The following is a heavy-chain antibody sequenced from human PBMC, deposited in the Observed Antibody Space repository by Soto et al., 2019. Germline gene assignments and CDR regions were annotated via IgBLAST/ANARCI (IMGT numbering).Heavy chain of an antibody. CDR2: ISSSSSYI. CDR3: ATMASAARHRGFFDY. Sequence: PGGSLRLSCAASGFTFSSYSMNWVRQAPGKGLEWVSSISSSSSYIYYADSVKGRFTISRGNAKNSLYLQMNSLRAEDTAMYYCATMASAARHRGFFDYLGQGTLVTASS. J-gene: IGHJ4*02. CDR1: GFTFSSYS. V-gene: IGHV3-21*01. D-gene: IGHD6-6*01.